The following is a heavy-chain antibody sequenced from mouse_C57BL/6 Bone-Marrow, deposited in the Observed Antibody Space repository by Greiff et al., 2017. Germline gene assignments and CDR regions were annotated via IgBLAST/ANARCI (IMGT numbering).Heavy chain of an antibody. CDR2: IYPGDGDT. CDR1: GYAFSSSW. CDR3: ASLFGSSSFDY. J-gene: IGHJ2*01. D-gene: IGHD1-1*01. Sequence: VQLQQSGPELVKPGASVKISCKASGYAFSSSWMNWVKQRPGKGLEWIGRIYPGDGDTNYNGKFKGKATLTADKSSSTAYMQLSSLTSEDSAVYFCASLFGSSSFDYCGQGTTLTVSS. V-gene: IGHV1-82*01.